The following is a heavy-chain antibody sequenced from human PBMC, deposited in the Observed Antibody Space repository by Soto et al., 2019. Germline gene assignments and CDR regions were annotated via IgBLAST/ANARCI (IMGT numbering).Heavy chain of an antibody. Sequence: SVKGRFTISRDNAKNSLYLQMNSLRDEDTAVYYCARPGDASGYTWWLSSWGQGTLVTVSS. J-gene: IGHJ5*02. V-gene: IGHV3-48*02. D-gene: IGHD3-22*01. CDR3: ARPGDASGYTWWLSS.